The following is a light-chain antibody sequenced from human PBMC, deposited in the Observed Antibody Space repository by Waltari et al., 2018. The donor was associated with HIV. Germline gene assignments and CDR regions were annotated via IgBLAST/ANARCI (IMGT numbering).Light chain of an antibody. V-gene: IGKV1-39*01. J-gene: IGKJ2*01. CDR3: QQSYSTLRYT. CDR2: AAS. Sequence: DIQMTQSPSSLSASVGDKVTITCRASQSISSYFNWYQQKPGKSPKLLIYAASSLQSGVPSRFSGSGSGTDFTLTISSLQPEDFATYYCQQSYSTLRYTFGQWTKLEIK. CDR1: QSISSY.